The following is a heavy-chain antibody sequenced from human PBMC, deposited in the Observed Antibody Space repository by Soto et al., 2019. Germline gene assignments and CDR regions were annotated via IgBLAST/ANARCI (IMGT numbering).Heavy chain of an antibody. V-gene: IGHV1-69*05. D-gene: IGHD2-8*01. J-gene: IGHJ5*02. CDR1: GGTFSSYA. Sequence: QVQLVQSGAEVKKPGSSVKVSCKASGGTFSSYAISWVRQAPGQGLEWMGGIIPIFGTANYAQKFQGRVTITXXEXTIXAYMEMSSLRSEDTAVYYCARDQRMVEAPFNWFDPWGQGTLVTVSS. CDR3: ARDQRMVEAPFNWFDP. CDR2: IIPIFGTA.